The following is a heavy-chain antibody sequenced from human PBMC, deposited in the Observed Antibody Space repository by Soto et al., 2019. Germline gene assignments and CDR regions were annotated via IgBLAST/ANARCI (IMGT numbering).Heavy chain of an antibody. Sequence: EVQLVESGGGLVKPGGSLRLSCVASGFAFNAYPMNWVRQPPGKGLEWVSSIDSVTRASFYADSVKGRFTISRDNAKNPLSLQMDSPRAEDTAVYYCATIRRSSGWPDYWGQGTLVTVSS. CDR3: ATIRRSSGWPDY. J-gene: IGHJ4*02. D-gene: IGHD6-25*01. CDR2: IDSVTRAS. V-gene: IGHV3-21*01. CDR1: GFAFNAYP.